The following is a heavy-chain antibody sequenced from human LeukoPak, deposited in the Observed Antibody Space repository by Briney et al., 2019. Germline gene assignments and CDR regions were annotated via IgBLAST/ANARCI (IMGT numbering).Heavy chain of an antibody. CDR2: IWYDGSNK. CDR3: AKDKGGSGDDAFDI. D-gene: IGHD2-15*01. Sequence: GGSLRLSCAASGFTFSSYGMHWVRQAPGKGLEWVAVIWYDGSNKYYADSVEGRFTISRDNSKNTLYLQMNSPRAEDTAVYYCAKDKGGSGDDAFDIWGQGTMVTVSS. V-gene: IGHV3-30*02. CDR1: GFTFSSYG. J-gene: IGHJ3*02.